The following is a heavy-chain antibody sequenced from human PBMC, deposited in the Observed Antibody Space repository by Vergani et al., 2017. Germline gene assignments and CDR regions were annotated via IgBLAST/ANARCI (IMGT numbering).Heavy chain of an antibody. V-gene: IGHV4-61*02. CDR2: IHTGGST. CDR1: GESIRSGSHY. Sequence: QVKLQESGPGLLKPSQTLSLTCTVPGESIRSGSHYWSCIRQPAGKGPEWVGDIHTGGSTELNPSFNSRVSMSVDTSKSQLSLKLNSVTVADTAVYYCARSRPYCTSGSCPAIWGEGTLVTVSS. D-gene: IGHD2-15*01. CDR3: ARSRPYCTSGSCPAI. J-gene: IGHJ4*02.